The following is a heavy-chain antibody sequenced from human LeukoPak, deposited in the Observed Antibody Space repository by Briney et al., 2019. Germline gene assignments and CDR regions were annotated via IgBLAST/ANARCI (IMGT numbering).Heavy chain of an antibody. CDR3: ARVRGSSGCSDC. CDR2: ISSISTYI. J-gene: IGHJ4*02. Sequence: GGSLRLSCAASGFTFSSHSMNWVRQAPGKGLEWVSSISSISTYIYYADSVKGRFTISRDNAKNSLYLQMNSLRAEDTAVYYCARVRGSSGCSDCWGQGTLVTVSS. V-gene: IGHV3-21*01. CDR1: GFTFSSHS. D-gene: IGHD6-19*01.